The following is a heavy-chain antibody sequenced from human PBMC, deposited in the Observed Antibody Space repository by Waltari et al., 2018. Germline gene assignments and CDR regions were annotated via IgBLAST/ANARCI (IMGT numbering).Heavy chain of an antibody. Sequence: EVQLVESGGGLVQPGGSLRLSCAASGFTFSSYWMSWVRQAPGKGLEWVANIKQDGSEKYYGDSVKGRFTISRDNAKNPLYLQMNSLRAEDTAVYYCARDRYSYGYTPRYFDYWGQGTLVTVSS. CDR3: ARDRYSYGYTPRYFDY. CDR1: GFTFSSYW. V-gene: IGHV3-7*04. J-gene: IGHJ4*02. CDR2: IKQDGSEK. D-gene: IGHD5-18*01.